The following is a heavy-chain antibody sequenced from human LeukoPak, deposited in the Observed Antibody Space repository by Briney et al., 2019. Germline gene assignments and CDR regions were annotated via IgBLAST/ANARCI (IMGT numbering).Heavy chain of an antibody. D-gene: IGHD4-23*01. J-gene: IGHJ4*02. CDR1: GFTFSSYA. V-gene: IGHV3-23*01. Sequence: QPGGSLRLSCAASGFTFSSYAMSWVRQAPGKGLEWVSAIGPSGASTYYTDSVKGRFTISRDNSKNTLYLQMNSLRAEDTAVYYCAKKGGNSGFFDSWGQGTLVTVSS. CDR2: IGPSGAST. CDR3: AKKGGNSGFFDS.